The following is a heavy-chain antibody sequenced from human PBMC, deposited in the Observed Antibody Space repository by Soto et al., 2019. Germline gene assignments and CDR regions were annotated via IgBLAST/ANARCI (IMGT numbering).Heavy chain of an antibody. J-gene: IGHJ1*01. D-gene: IGHD1-1*01. CDR1: GDSISSPHW. V-gene: IGHV4-4*02. CDR3: ARLGTRFYFQH. Sequence: QVQLQESGPGLVKSSGTQSLTCAVSGDSISSPHWWSWVRQPPGKGLEWIGEIYHSGTTNYNPSLKSRVTMSVDKSKNQLSLMLSSVTAADTAVYYCARLGTRFYFQHWGQGTLVTVSS. CDR2: IYHSGTT.